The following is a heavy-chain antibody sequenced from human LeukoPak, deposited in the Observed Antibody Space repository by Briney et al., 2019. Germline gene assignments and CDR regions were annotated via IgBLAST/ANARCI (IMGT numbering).Heavy chain of an antibody. V-gene: IGHV1-18*04. Sequence: ASVKVSCKASGYTFTSYGISWVRQAPGQGLECMGWISAYNGNTNYAQKLQGRVTMTTDTSTSTAYMELRSLRSDDTAVYYCAISTLFSAAMNFDYWGQGTLVTVSS. CDR3: AISTLFSAAMNFDY. CDR2: ISAYNGNT. D-gene: IGHD2-2*01. J-gene: IGHJ4*02. CDR1: GYTFTSYG.